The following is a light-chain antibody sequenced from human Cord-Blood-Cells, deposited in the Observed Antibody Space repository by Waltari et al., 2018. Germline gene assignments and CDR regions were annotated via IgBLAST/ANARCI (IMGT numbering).Light chain of an antibody. Sequence: DIVMTQSPDSLAVSLGERATINCKSSQSVLYSSNNKNYLAWYQQKPGQPPKLLIYWASTRESGVPDRFSGSGSGTDVTLTISSLQAEDGAVYYCQQYYSTPYTFGQGTKLEIK. CDR2: WAS. J-gene: IGKJ2*01. CDR1: QSVLYSSNNKNY. CDR3: QQYYSTPYT. V-gene: IGKV4-1*01.